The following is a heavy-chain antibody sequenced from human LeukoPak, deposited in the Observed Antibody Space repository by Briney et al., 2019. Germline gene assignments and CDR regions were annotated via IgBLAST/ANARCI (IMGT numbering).Heavy chain of an antibody. J-gene: IGHJ4*02. V-gene: IGHV1-2*02. Sequence: ASVKVSCKASGYISTGYYMHWVRQAPGQGLEWMGWSNPNSGGTNYAQKFQGRVTMTRDPSISTAYMELSRLRSDDTAVYYCARSTGTTFGFSDYWGQGTLVTVSS. CDR3: ARSTGTTFGFSDY. D-gene: IGHD3-16*01. CDR1: GYISTGYY. CDR2: SNPNSGGT.